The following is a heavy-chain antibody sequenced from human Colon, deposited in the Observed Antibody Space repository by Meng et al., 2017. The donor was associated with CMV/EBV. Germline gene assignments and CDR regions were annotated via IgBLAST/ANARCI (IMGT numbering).Heavy chain of an antibody. V-gene: IGHV1-69*05. D-gene: IGHD5-18*01. Sequence: SVKVSCKASGYSFTGFYIHWLRQAPGQGLEWMGGIIPIFGTANYAQKFQGRVTITTDESTSTAYMELSSLRSEDTAVYYCAREGTQGGYNYGPWGQGTLVTVSS. CDR3: AREGTQGGYNYGP. CDR1: GYSFTGFY. CDR2: IIPIFGTA. J-gene: IGHJ5*02.